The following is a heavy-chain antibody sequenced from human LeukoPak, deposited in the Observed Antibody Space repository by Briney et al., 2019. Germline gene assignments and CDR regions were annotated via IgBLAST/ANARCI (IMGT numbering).Heavy chain of an antibody. Sequence: GGSLSLSCTASGFTFIDYVMNWVRQAPGKGLEWVGSIRSKPYGGTTEYAASVKGRFTISRDDSKSIAYLQMNSLKTDDTAVYYCTRDRMAGYDYWGQGTQVTVSS. CDR1: GFTFIDYV. V-gene: IGHV3-49*04. CDR3: TRDRMAGYDY. J-gene: IGHJ4*02. CDR2: IRSKPYGGTT. D-gene: IGHD6-19*01.